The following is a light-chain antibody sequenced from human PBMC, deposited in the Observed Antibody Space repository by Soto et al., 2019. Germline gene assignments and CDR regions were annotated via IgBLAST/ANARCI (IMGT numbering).Light chain of an antibody. CDR1: RSLLHGSNNENF. J-gene: IGKJ4*01. V-gene: IGKV4-1*01. CDR2: WAS. Sequence: DIVMTQSPDSLAVSLGERATINCKSSRSLLHGSNNENFLAWYQQRPGQPPKLLFYWASTRQSGVPERFSGSGSETDFTHTISSLRAEDVAVYYCQQYFGIPLTFGGGTKVEIK. CDR3: QQYFGIPLT.